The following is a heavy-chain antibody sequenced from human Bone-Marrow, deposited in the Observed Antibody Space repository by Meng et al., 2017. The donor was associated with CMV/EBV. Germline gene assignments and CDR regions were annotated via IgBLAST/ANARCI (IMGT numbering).Heavy chain of an antibody. CDR2: MNPNSGNT. CDR3: ASSITGTPTSPFDY. Sequence: ASGYTFPSYDINWVRQATGQGLEWMGWMNPNSGNTGYAQKFQGRVTMTRNTSISTAYMELSSLRSEDTAVYYCASSITGTPTSPFDYWGQGTLVTVSS. D-gene: IGHD1-7*01. CDR1: GYTFPSYD. V-gene: IGHV1-8*01. J-gene: IGHJ4*02.